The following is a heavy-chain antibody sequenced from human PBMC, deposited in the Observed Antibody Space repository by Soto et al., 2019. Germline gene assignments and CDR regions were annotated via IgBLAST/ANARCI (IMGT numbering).Heavy chain of an antibody. V-gene: IGHV4-39*01. CDR2: IYYSGST. J-gene: IGHJ5*02. D-gene: IGHD2-2*01. Sequence: QLQLQESGPGLVKPSETLSLTCTVSGGSISSSSYYWGWIRQPPGKGLEWIGSIYYSGSTYYNPSLKRRVTISVDTSKNQFSLKLSSVTAADTAVYYCARHIVLVPAALGRWFDPWGQGTLVTVSS. CDR1: GGSISSSSYY. CDR3: ARHIVLVPAALGRWFDP.